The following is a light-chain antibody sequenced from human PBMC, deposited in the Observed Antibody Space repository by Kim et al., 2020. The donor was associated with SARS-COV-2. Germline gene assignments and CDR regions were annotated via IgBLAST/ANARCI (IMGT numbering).Light chain of an antibody. CDR1: QGINNF. CDR3: QQLSSFPLT. CDR2: AAS. V-gene: IGKV1-9*01. J-gene: IGKJ4*01. Sequence: DIQLTQSPTFLSASVGDRVTITCRASQGINNFLAWYQQKPGKAPKLLIYAASTLQSGVPSRFSGSGSGTEFTLTISSLQPDEFATYYCQQLSSFPLTFGGGTKVEI.